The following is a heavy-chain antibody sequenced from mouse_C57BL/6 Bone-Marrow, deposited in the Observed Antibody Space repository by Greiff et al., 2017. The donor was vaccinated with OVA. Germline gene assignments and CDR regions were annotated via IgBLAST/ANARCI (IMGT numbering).Heavy chain of an antibody. J-gene: IGHJ2*01. Sequence: EVKLVESGPGLVKPSQTVFLTCTVTGISITTGNYRWSWIRQFPGNKLAWIGYIYYSGTLTYNPSLTSRTTITRDTPKNQFFLEMNSLTAEDTATYYCAREGELGYFDYWGQGTTLTVSS. D-gene: IGHD4-1*01. CDR3: AREGELGYFDY. CDR2: IYYSGTL. CDR1: GISITTGNYR. V-gene: IGHV3-5*01.